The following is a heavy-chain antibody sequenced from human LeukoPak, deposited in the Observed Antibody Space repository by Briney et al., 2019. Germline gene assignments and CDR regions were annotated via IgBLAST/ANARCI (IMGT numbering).Heavy chain of an antibody. CDR2: ISGSGGYT. CDR1: GFTFSSYA. D-gene: IGHD5-12*01. Sequence: GGSLILSCAASGFTFSSYAISWVRQAPGKGLEWVSAISGSGGYTYYADSVKGRFTISRDNSKNTLYLQMNSLRAEDTAVYYCAKNWGATIYYAFDIWGQGTMVTVSS. CDR3: AKNWGATIYYAFDI. V-gene: IGHV3-23*01. J-gene: IGHJ3*02.